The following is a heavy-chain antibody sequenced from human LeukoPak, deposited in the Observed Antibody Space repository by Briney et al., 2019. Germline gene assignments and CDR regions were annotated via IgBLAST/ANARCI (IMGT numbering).Heavy chain of an antibody. CDR1: GYRFNAYW. D-gene: IGHD3-22*01. V-gene: IGHV5-51*01. CDR2: IYPDDSET. Sequence: GESLKISCKGFGYRFNAYWVAWGRQRPGKGVGWVGIIYPDDSETRYSPSFQGQGTISADKSVRTAYLQWSSLKASDTAMYYSPRPNITSYYDSRGYDVSDVWGQGTMVTVSS. J-gene: IGHJ3*01. CDR3: PRPNITSYYDSRGYDVSDV.